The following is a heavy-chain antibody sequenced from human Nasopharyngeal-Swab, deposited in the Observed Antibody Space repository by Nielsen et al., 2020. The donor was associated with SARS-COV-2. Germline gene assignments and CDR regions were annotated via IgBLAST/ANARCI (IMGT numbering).Heavy chain of an antibody. D-gene: IGHD2-21*01. CDR3: AREAYCGGDCYGDAFDI. CDR2: ISSSSSTI. Sequence: ARQAPGKGLERVSYISSSSSTIYYADSVKGRFTISRDNAKNSLYLQMNSLRAEDTAVYYCAREAYCGGDCYGDAFDIWGQGTMVTVSS. J-gene: IGHJ3*02. V-gene: IGHV3-48*04.